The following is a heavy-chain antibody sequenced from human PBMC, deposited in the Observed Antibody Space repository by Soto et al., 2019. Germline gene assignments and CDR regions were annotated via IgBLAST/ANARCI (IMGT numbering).Heavy chain of an antibody. Sequence: GRSLRLSCAASGFTFSSYGMHWVRQAPGKGLEWVAVISYDGSNKYYADSVKGRFTISRDNSKNTLYLQMNSLRAEDTAVYYCAKDQEDIVLMVYAGGYFDYWGQGTLVTVSS. CDR3: AKDQEDIVLMVYAGGYFDY. CDR1: GFTFSSYG. D-gene: IGHD2-8*01. CDR2: ISYDGSNK. V-gene: IGHV3-30*18. J-gene: IGHJ4*02.